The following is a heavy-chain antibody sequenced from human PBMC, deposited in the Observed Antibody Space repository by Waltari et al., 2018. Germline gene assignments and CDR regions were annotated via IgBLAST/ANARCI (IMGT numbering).Heavy chain of an antibody. Sequence: EVQLVESGGGLVQPGGSLRLACAASGLTFSSYWMHWVRQVPGKGLVWVSRISTDGSGANYADSVQGRFTSSRDNAKNSLYLQMNSLRAEDTAVYYCAGGSGDHGYWGQGTLVTVSS. CDR2: ISTDGSGA. D-gene: IGHD6-19*01. V-gene: IGHV3-74*01. J-gene: IGHJ4*02. CDR1: GLTFSSYW. CDR3: AGGSGDHGY.